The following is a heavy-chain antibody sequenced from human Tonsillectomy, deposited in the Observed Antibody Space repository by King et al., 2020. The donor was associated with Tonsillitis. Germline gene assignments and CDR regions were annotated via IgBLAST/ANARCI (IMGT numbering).Heavy chain of an antibody. CDR2: IYGGGNT. Sequence: VQLVESGGGLVQPGGSLRLSCAASGFTVSRKYMSWVRQAPGKGLEWVSVIYGGGNTYYADSVKGRFTISRDNSKNTLYLHMNSLRAEDTAVYYCASYGPDYGGNSYYYYGMDVWGQGTTVTVSS. J-gene: IGHJ6*02. CDR1: GFTVSRKY. CDR3: ASYGPDYGGNSYYYYGMDV. D-gene: IGHD4-23*01. V-gene: IGHV3-66*01.